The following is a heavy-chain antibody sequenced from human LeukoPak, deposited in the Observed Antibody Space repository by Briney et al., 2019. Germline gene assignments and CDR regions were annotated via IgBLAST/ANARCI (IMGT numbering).Heavy chain of an antibody. V-gene: IGHV1-2*02. CDR3: AREAYASGSFRTDYYYMDV. D-gene: IGHD3-10*01. CDR1: GYTFTGYY. Sequence: ASVKVSCKASGYTFTGYYIHWVRQAPGQGLEWMGWISPTSGGTNYAQKFQGRVTMTRDTSISTAYMELSRLRSDDTVVYYCAREAYASGSFRTDYYYMDVWGKGTTVTISS. CDR2: ISPTSGGT. J-gene: IGHJ6*03.